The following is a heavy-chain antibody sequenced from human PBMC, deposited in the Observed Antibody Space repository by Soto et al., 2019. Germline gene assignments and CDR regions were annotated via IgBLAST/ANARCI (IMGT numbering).Heavy chain of an antibody. V-gene: IGHV4-59*01. Sequence: SETLSLTCTVSGGSITSYYWSWIRQLPGKGLEWIGYIHNSGSTSYNPSLQSRVTISADVSKNQFSLDLRSVTAADTAVYYCARRWSGTDYWGHGTLVTVSS. D-gene: IGHD3-10*01. J-gene: IGHJ4*01. CDR1: GGSITSYY. CDR3: ARRWSGTDY. CDR2: IHNSGST.